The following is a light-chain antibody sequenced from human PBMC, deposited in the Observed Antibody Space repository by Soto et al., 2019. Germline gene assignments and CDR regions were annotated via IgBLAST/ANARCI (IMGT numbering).Light chain of an antibody. Sequence: DIQMTQSPSTLSASAGDRVTVTCRASQSIGSLLAWYQQKPGNAPNLLIYDASTLESGVPSRFSGSGSGTEFTLTISGLRTDAFANFYFQQYKSYPYTFGQGTKVEIK. CDR2: DAS. CDR3: QQYKSYPYT. CDR1: QSIGSL. V-gene: IGKV1-5*01. J-gene: IGKJ2*01.